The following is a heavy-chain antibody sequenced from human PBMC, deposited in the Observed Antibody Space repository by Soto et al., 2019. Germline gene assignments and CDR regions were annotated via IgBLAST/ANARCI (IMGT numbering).Heavy chain of an antibody. V-gene: IGHV3-48*01. D-gene: IGHD6-13*01. CDR3: AREGIAAAEGAFDI. J-gene: IGHJ3*02. CDR1: GFTFSSYS. CDR2: ISSSSSTI. Sequence: EVQLVESGGGLVQPGGSLRLSCAASGFTFSSYSMNWVRQAPGKGLEWGSYISSSSSTIYYADSVKGRFTISRDNAKNSLYLQMNSLRAEDTAVYYCAREGIAAAEGAFDIWGQGTMVTVSS.